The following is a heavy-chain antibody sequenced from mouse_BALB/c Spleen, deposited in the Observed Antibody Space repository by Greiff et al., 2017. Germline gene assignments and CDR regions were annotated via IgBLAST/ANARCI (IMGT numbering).Heavy chain of an antibody. J-gene: IGHJ4*01. V-gene: IGHV5-17*02. CDR2: ISSGSSTI. CDR3: ARANAMDY. Sequence: EVKVEESGGGLVQPGGSRKLSCAASGFTFSSFGMHWVRQAPEKGLEWVAYISSGSSTIYYADTVKGRFTISRDNPKNTLFLQMTSLRSEDTAMYYCARANAMDYWGQGTSVTVSS. CDR1: GFTFSSFG.